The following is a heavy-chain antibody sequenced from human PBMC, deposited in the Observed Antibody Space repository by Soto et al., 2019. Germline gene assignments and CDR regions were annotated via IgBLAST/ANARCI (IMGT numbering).Heavy chain of an antibody. Sequence: GGSLRLSCAASGFTFSCHWLNWGRQAPGKGLEWVANIKQDGSEKYYVDSVKGRFTISRDNAKNPLYLQMNSLRAEDTAVYYCAREIKTTAIKYYYYGMDVWGQGTTVTVSS. CDR3: AREIKTTAIKYYYYGMDV. J-gene: IGHJ6*02. CDR2: IKQDGSEK. D-gene: IGHD4-4*01. CDR1: GFTFSCHW. V-gene: IGHV3-7*01.